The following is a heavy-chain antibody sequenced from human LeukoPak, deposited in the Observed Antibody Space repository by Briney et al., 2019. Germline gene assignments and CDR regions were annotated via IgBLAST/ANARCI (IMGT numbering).Heavy chain of an antibody. J-gene: IGHJ4*02. V-gene: IGHV3-23*01. CDR2: FSGSGGST. D-gene: IGHD5-18*01. Sequence: GGSLRLSCAASGFPFSIYAISCVRRAPGKGGEGVSVFSGSGGSTYYADSVKGRFTISRDNSKNTLYLQMNSLRAEDTAVYYCARVWIRLWPDYFDYWGQGTLVTVSS. CDR3: ARVWIRLWPDYFDY. CDR1: GFPFSIYA.